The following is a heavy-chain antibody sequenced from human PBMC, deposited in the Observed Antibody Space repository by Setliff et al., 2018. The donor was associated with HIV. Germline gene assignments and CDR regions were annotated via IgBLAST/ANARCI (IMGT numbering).Heavy chain of an antibody. CDR1: GYTLTEVS. D-gene: IGHD2-2*02. CDR2: INPKNGDT. J-gene: IGHJ4*02. V-gene: IGHV1-2*02. CDR3: ARDLFGSWYTGSSGLAH. Sequence: ASVKVSCKISGYTLTEVSMHWVRQAPGQGLEWMGWINPKNGDTQYSQDFQDRVTMTRDTSISTAYMELSRLTSHDTAVYYCARDLFGSWYTGSSGLAHWGQGTLVTVSS.